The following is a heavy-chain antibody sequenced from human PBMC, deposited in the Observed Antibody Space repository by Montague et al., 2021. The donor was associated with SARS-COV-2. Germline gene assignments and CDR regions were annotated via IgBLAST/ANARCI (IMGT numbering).Heavy chain of an antibody. D-gene: IGHD6-13*01. J-gene: IGHJ4*02. Sequence: SETLSLTCAVYGGSFSGYYWSWIRQPPGKGLEWIGEINHSGSTNYNPSLKSRVTISVDTSKNQFSLKLSSVTAADTAVYYCARDSIAAAGTDYRGQGTLVTVSS. CDR3: ARDSIAAAGTDY. V-gene: IGHV4-34*01. CDR1: GGSFSGYY. CDR2: INHSGST.